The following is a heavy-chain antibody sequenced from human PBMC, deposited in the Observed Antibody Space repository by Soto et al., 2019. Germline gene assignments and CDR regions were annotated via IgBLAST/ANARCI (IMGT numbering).Heavy chain of an antibody. CDR1: GYTFTSYY. CDR3: ARVGKKVVPAARRYYYYYMDV. D-gene: IGHD2-2*01. J-gene: IGHJ6*03. CDR2: INPSGGST. Sequence: GASVKVSCKASGYTFTSYYMHWVRQAPGQGLEWMGIINPSGGSTSYAQKFQGRVTMTRDTSTSTVYMELSSLRSEDTAVYYCARVGKKVVPAARRYYYYYMDVWGKGTTVTVSS. V-gene: IGHV1-46*03.